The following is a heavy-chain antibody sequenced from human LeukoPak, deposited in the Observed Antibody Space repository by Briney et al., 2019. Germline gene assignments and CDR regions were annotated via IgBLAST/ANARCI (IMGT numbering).Heavy chain of an antibody. CDR3: ARGYNSGYYQH. CDR2: INPNSGGT. D-gene: IGHD3-22*01. Sequence: ASVKVSCEASGYTFTGYYMHWVRQAPGQGLEWMGWINPNSGGTNYAQKFQGRVTMTRDTSISTAYMELSRRRSHDTAVHYCARGYNSGYYQHWGQGTLVTVSS. CDR1: GYTFTGYY. J-gene: IGHJ1*01. V-gene: IGHV1-2*02.